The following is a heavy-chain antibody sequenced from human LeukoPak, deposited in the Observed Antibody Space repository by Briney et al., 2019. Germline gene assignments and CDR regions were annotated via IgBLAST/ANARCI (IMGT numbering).Heavy chain of an antibody. Sequence: SETLSLACTVSGGSISSFYWTWIRQPPGKGLEWIGYIYYSGSTNYNPSLESRVTMSVDTPKNQFSLKLTSVTAADTAVYYCAGVPSDYYFGLDVWGQGTTVTVSS. CDR3: AGVPSDYYFGLDV. CDR2: IYYSGST. CDR1: GGSISSFY. J-gene: IGHJ6*02. V-gene: IGHV4-59*08.